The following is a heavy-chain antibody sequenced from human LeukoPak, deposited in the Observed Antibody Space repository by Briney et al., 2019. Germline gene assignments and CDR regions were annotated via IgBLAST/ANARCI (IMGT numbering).Heavy chain of an antibody. Sequence: GGSLRLSCAASGLTFSNYGMHWVRQAPGKGLEWVAFIRYDGSNKYYTDSVKGRFTISRDNSKNTLYLQMNSLRAEDTAVYYCAKTLYCSGGTCLSYYFDYWGQGTLVTVSS. J-gene: IGHJ4*02. CDR1: GLTFSNYG. V-gene: IGHV3-30*02. CDR3: AKTLYCSGGTCLSYYFDY. CDR2: IRYDGSNK. D-gene: IGHD2-15*01.